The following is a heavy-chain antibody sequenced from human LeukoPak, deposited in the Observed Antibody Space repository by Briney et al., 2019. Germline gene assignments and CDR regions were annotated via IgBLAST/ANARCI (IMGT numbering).Heavy chain of an antibody. CDR3: AKVEYSSGLWYFDY. D-gene: IGHD6-19*01. J-gene: IGHJ4*02. CDR2: ISSSSSYI. CDR1: GFTFSTYW. Sequence: PGGSLRLSCVVSGFTFSTYWMSWVRQAPGKGLEWVSSISSSSSYIYYADSVKGRFTISRDNSKNTLYLQMNSLRAEDTAVYYCAKVEYSSGLWYFDYWGQGTLVTVSS. V-gene: IGHV3-21*04.